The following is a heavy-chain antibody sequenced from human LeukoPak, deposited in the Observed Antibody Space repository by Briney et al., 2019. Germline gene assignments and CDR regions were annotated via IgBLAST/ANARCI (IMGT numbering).Heavy chain of an antibody. Sequence: GGSLRLSCAASGFIFSDYAMIWVRQAPGKGLEWVSSISGIGSTTNYADSVKGRFTISRDTSKDTEYLQMNSLRAEDTATYYCAKDRRGYSNTWYYFDDWGQGTLVTVSS. D-gene: IGHD6-13*01. CDR1: GFIFSDYA. CDR2: ISGIGSTT. V-gene: IGHV3-23*01. J-gene: IGHJ4*02. CDR3: AKDRRGYSNTWYYFDD.